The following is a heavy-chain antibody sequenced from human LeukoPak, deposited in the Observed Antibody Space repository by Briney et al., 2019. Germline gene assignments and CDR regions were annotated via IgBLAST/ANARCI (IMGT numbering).Heavy chain of an antibody. J-gene: IGHJ4*02. CDR1: GFTFSRYW. Sequence: GGSLRLSCAASGFTFSRYWMHWVRQAPGKGLVWVLRINSDGSSTSYADSVKGRFTISRDNARNSLYLQMDSLRAEDTAFYYCGKASSGYYSAILHWGQGTLVTVSS. CDR2: INSDGSST. CDR3: GKASSGYYSAILH. V-gene: IGHV3-74*01. D-gene: IGHD3-22*01.